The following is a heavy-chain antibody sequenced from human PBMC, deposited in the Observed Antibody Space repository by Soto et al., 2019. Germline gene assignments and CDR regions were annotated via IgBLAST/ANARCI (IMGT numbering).Heavy chain of an antibody. J-gene: IGHJ4*02. V-gene: IGHV1-2*04. CDR2: INPNSGGT. Sequence: ASVKVSCKASGYTFTGYYMHWVRQAPGQGLEWMGWINPNSGGTNYAQKFQGWVTMTRDTSIRTAYMELSRLRSDDTAVYYCAREEWGSGRDPQPPSLDYWGQGTLVTVSS. D-gene: IGHD2-15*01. CDR3: AREEWGSGRDPQPPSLDY. CDR1: GYTFTGYY.